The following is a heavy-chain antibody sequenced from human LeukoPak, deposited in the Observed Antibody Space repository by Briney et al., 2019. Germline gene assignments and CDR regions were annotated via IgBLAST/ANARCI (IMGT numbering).Heavy chain of an antibody. V-gene: IGHV1-24*01. CDR2: FNREDDKA. Sequence: ASVKVSCKVSGYTLTELSMHWVRQAPGEGLEWMGGFNREDDKAIYAQHFQGRVTMTEDTSTVTAYMELSSLRSEDTAVYFCATLDSYYDRGRPLVPDWGQGTLVTVSS. D-gene: IGHD3-22*01. J-gene: IGHJ4*02. CDR1: GYTLTELS. CDR3: ATLDSYYDRGRPLVPD.